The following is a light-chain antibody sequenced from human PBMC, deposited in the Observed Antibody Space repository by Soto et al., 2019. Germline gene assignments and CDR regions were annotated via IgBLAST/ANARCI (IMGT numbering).Light chain of an antibody. CDR2: EVS. J-gene: IGLJ1*01. CDR1: SSDVGGYNY. CDR3: SSYTSSGTPYV. Sequence: QSALTQPASVSGSPGQSITISCTGTSSDVGGYNYVSWYQQHPGKAPKLMIYEVSNRPSGVSNRFSGSKSGNTASLTSSGLQAEDEADYYCSSYTSSGTPYVFGTGTKVTVL. V-gene: IGLV2-14*01.